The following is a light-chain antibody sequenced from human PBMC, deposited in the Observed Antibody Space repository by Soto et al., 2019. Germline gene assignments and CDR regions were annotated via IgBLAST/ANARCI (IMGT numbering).Light chain of an antibody. V-gene: IGKV1-39*01. CDR1: QDINVY. CDR3: QHGYVAPYS. CDR2: SAS. J-gene: IGKJ2*03. Sequence: DIQVTQSPSSVSASIGDTVTITCRASQDINVYLNWYQQKPGEVPKLLIYSASTLHNGVPSRFTGSGSETDFTLTITSLQPEDFATYYCQHGYVAPYSFGQGTK.